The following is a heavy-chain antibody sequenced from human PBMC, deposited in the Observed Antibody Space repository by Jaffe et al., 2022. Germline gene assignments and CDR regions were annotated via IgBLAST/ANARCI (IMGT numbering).Heavy chain of an antibody. CDR1: GYTFTSYY. CDR2: INPSGGST. CDR3: ARVQGPIRYCSGGSCYSNYFDY. V-gene: IGHV1-46*03. J-gene: IGHJ4*02. D-gene: IGHD2-15*01. Sequence: QVQLVQSGAEVKKPGASVKVSCKASGYTFTSYYMHWVRQAPGQGLEWMGIINPSGGSTSYAQKFQGRVTMTRDTSTSTVYMELSSLRSEDTAVYYCARVQGPIRYCSGGSCYSNYFDYWGQGTLVTVSS.